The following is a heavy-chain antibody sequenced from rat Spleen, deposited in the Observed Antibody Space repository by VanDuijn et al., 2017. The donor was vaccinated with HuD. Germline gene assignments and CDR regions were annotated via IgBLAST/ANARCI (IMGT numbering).Heavy chain of an antibody. J-gene: IGHJ2*01. Sequence: EVQLVESGGGLVQPGRSLKLSCAASGFTFSDYAMAWVRQAPKKGLEWVATIIYDGSSTYYRDSVKGRFTISRANAKSTLYLQMDSLRSEDTATYYCATGTGRLHYFDYWGQGVMVTVSS. CDR2: IIYDGSST. CDR3: ATGTGRLHYFDY. CDR1: GFTFSDYA. D-gene: IGHD5-1*01. V-gene: IGHV5-17*01.